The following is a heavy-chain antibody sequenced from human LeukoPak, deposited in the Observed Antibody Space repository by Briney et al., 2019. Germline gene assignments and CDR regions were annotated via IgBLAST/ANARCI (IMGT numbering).Heavy chain of an antibody. Sequence: SETLSLTCTVSGYSISSGYYWGWIRQPPGKGLEWIGSIYHSGSTYYNPSLKSRVTISVDTSKNQFSLELSSVTAADTAVYYCASRSAETAMITEDYWGQGTLVTVSS. J-gene: IGHJ4*02. CDR3: ASRSAETAMITEDY. CDR1: GYSISSGYY. V-gene: IGHV4-38-2*02. CDR2: IYHSGST. D-gene: IGHD5-18*01.